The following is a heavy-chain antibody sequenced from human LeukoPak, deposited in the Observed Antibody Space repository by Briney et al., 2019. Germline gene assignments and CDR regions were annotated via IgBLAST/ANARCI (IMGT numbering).Heavy chain of an antibody. V-gene: IGHV3-21*01. CDR2: ISSSSSYI. D-gene: IGHD6-19*01. Sequence: PGGSLRLSCAASGLTFSSYSMNWVRQAPGKGLEWVSSISSSSSYIYYADSVKGRFTISRDNAKNSLYLQMNSLRAEDTAVYYCARSDIAVAGFDYWGQGTLVTVSS. CDR3: ARSDIAVAGFDY. J-gene: IGHJ4*02. CDR1: GLTFSSYS.